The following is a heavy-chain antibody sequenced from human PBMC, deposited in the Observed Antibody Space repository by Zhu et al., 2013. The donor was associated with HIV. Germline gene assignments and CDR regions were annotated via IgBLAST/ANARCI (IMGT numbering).Heavy chain of an antibody. CDR2: INPTGGES. D-gene: IGHD4-17*01. CDR3: VRESGVTITTSRRHFDY. CDR1: GYTFTNNY. J-gene: IGHJ4*02. V-gene: IGHV1-46*01. Sequence: QVQLVQSGAEVRNPGASLKVSCKASGYTFTNNYIHWVRQAPGHALEWVGLINPTGGESIYAQNFQGRVTVTMDTSTSTVYMEFSSLRSVDTALFYCVRESGVTITTSRRHFDYWGQGTLVTVSS.